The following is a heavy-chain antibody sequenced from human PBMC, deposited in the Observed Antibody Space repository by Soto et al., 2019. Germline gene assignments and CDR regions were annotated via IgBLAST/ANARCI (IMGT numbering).Heavy chain of an antibody. Sequence: QITLKESGPTLVKPTQTLTLTCTFSGFSLTTRGVGVGWIRQPPGKALECLALIYWDDDKRYSPSLQSRLSITHDTSKNQLVLTMTNVDPVDTATYYCAHIPNYYQSDWFDPWGQGTLVSVSS. CDR3: AHIPNYYQSDWFDP. J-gene: IGHJ5*02. CDR2: IYWDDDK. V-gene: IGHV2-5*02. D-gene: IGHD3-10*01. CDR1: GFSLTTRGVG.